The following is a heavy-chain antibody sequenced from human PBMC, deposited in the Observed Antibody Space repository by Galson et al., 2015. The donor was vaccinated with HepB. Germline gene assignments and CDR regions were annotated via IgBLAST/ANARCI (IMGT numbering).Heavy chain of an antibody. CDR1: GGSISSSSYY. V-gene: IGHV4-39*01. Sequence: SETLSLTCTVSGGSISSSSYYWRWIRQPPGKGLEWIGSIYYSGSTYYNPSLKNRVTTTVDTATNQFSLKLSSVTAADTAVYYCARHRVEYYSSSSDYYYYGMDVWGQGTTVTVSS. CDR3: ARHRVEYYSSSSDYYYYGMDV. J-gene: IGHJ6*02. CDR2: IYYSGST. D-gene: IGHD6-6*01.